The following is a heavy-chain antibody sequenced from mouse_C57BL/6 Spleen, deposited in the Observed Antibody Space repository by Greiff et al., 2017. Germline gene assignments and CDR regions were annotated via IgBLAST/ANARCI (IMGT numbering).Heavy chain of an antibody. CDR3: ATSYYGSSY. J-gene: IGHJ2*01. V-gene: IGHV14-1*01. D-gene: IGHD1-1*01. CDR1: GFNIKDYY. CDR2: IDPEDGDT. Sequence: EVMLVESGAELVRPGASVKLSCTASGFNIKDYYMHWVKQRPEQGLEWIGRIDPEDGDTEYAPKFQGKATMTADTSSNPAYLQLSSLTSEDTAVYYCATSYYGSSYWGQGTTLTVSS.